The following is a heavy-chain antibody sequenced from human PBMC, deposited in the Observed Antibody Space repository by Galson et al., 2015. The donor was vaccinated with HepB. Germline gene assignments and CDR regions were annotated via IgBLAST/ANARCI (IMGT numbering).Heavy chain of an antibody. V-gene: IGHV1-2*02. CDR1: GYTITGYY. Sequence: SVKVSCKASGYTITGYYMHWVRQAPGQGLEWMGWINPNSGDTVYAQKFQGRVTVTRDTSISTAYMELSRLRSDDTAIYYCATRSTFGVVISYWGQGTLVTVSS. J-gene: IGHJ4*02. CDR3: ATRSTFGVVISY. CDR2: INPNSGDT. D-gene: IGHD3-3*01.